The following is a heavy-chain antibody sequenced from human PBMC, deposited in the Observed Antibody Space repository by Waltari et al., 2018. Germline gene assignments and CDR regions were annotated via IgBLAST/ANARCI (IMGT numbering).Heavy chain of an antibody. J-gene: IGHJ4*02. D-gene: IGHD2-21*01. Sequence: QVQLVQSGAEVKKPGASVQVSCKASGYTFTSYAMHLVRQAPGQRLEWMGWINAGNGNTKYSQEFQGRVTITRDTSASTAYMELSSLRSEDMAVYYCARVPIQCGGDCYLFDYWGQGTLVTVSS. CDR2: INAGNGNT. CDR3: ARVPIQCGGDCYLFDY. V-gene: IGHV1-3*03. CDR1: GYTFTSYA.